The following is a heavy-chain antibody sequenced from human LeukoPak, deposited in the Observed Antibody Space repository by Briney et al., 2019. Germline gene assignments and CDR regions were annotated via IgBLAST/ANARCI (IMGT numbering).Heavy chain of an antibody. CDR3: AKALQGQLWYPRDAFDI. J-gene: IGHJ3*02. Sequence: GGSLRLSCAASGFTFITYGMHWVRQAPGKGLEWVALIWYDGSYKYYADSVKGRFTISRDNSKNTLYLQMNSLRAEDTAVYYCAKALQGQLWYPRDAFDIWGQGTMVTVSS. D-gene: IGHD5-18*01. CDR1: GFTFITYG. CDR2: IWYDGSYK. V-gene: IGHV3-30*02.